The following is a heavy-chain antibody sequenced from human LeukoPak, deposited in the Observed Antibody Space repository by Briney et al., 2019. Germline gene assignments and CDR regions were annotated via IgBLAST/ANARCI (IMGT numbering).Heavy chain of an antibody. J-gene: IGHJ4*02. CDR2: ISRVGENI. CDR3: VGGQQMVH. D-gene: IGHD6-13*01. V-gene: IGHV3-11*01. CDR1: VFTFSDSY. Sequence: GGSLRLSCVASVFTFSDSYMRWIRQAPGKGLEWISHISRVGENIYYADSVKGRFTISRDNAKNSLYLQMNSLRAEDTAVYYCVGGQQMVHWGQGILVTVSS.